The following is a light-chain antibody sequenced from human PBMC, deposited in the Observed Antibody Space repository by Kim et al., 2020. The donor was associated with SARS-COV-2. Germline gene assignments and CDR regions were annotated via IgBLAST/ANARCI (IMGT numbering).Light chain of an antibody. CDR3: SSYRSDTTLV. Sequence: GQSITISCTGTSSDVGGHNYVSWYQQHPGKAPKLMIYDVSIRPSGVSNRFSGSKSGNTASLTISGLQAEDEADYYCSSYRSDTTLVFGGGTQLTVL. V-gene: IGLV2-14*04. J-gene: IGLJ2*01. CDR2: DVS. CDR1: SSDVGGHNY.